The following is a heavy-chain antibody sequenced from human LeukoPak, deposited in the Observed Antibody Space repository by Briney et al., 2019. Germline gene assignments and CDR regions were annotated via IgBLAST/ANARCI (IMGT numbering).Heavy chain of an antibody. CDR2: ITTDSSSK. D-gene: IGHD3-10*01. V-gene: IGHV3-48*03. Sequence: GGSLRLSCAASGFTFSSYEMNWVRQAPGKGLEWVSHITTDSSSKKYADSVKGRFTISRDNAKNSLYLQMNSLGAEDTAVYYCTREAGDPSYGMDVWGQGTSVTVSS. CDR3: TREAGDPSYGMDV. J-gene: IGHJ6*02. CDR1: GFTFSSYE.